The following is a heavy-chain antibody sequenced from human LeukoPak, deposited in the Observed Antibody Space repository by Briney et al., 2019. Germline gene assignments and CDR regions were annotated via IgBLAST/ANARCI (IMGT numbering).Heavy chain of an antibody. CDR1: GFTFSTYG. V-gene: IGHV3-33*01. CDR3: ARNLVGASEDYFDY. D-gene: IGHD1-26*01. J-gene: IGHJ4*02. Sequence: GGSLRLSCAASGFTFSTYGMHWVRQAPGKGLEWVAVIWYDGSNKNYADSVKGRFTISRDNSKNTLYLQMNSLRAEDTAVYYCARNLVGASEDYFDYWGQGTLVTVSS. CDR2: IWYDGSNK.